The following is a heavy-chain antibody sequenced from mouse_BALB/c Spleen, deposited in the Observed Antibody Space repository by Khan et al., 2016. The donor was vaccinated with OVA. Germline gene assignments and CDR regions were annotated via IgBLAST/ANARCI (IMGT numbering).Heavy chain of an antibody. CDR2: IYPGTDNT. CDR1: GYIFTSYR. J-gene: IGHJ2*01. D-gene: IGHD3-2*02. V-gene: IGHV1-76*01. Sequence: QVQLKESGAELVRPGASVKLSCKTSGYIFTSYRIHWVKQRSGQGLEWIARIYPGTDNTYYNEKFKDKATLTADKSSSTAYMQLSSLKSEDSAVYFCAREEALYYFDNWGQGTTLTVSS. CDR3: AREEALYYFDN.